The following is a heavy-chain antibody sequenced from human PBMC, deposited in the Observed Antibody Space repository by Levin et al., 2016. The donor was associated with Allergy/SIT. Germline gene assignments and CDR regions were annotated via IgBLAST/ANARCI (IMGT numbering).Heavy chain of an antibody. D-gene: IGHD3-3*01. V-gene: IGHV3-23*01. J-gene: IGHJ4*02. CDR2: ISGSGGTT. Sequence: WIRQPPGKGLEWVSGISGSGGTTHYTDSVKGRFTVSRDNAKNTLYLQMSSLRGEDTAVYYCAKGQWLLYEFDYWGQGTLVTVSS. CDR3: AKGQWLLYEFDY.